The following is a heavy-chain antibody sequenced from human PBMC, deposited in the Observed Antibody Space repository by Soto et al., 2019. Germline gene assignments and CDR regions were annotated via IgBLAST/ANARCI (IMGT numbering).Heavy chain of an antibody. J-gene: IGHJ4*02. CDR3: AKDTGPN. CDR2: ISWNSNTI. V-gene: IGHV3-9*01. CDR1: GFTFDNYA. Sequence: SLRRSGAASGFTFDNYAMHWVRQAPGKGLEWVSGISWNSNTIAYADSVKGRFTISRDNAKNSLYLQMNSLRAEDTAFYYCAKDTGPNWGQGTLVTVSS.